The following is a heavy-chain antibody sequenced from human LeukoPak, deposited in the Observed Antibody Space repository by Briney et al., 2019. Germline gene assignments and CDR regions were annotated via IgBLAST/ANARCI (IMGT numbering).Heavy chain of an antibody. CDR1: GYTFTGYY. Sequence: GASVKVSCKASGYTFTGYYIHWVRQAPGQGLEWMGRINCNGGGTSYAQKFQGRVTMTRDTSISTAYMELDRLTSDDTAVYYCAKDSLRQNLAVAGSFDYWGQGTLVTVSS. D-gene: IGHD6-19*01. J-gene: IGHJ4*02. CDR3: AKDSLRQNLAVAGSFDY. CDR2: INCNGGGT. V-gene: IGHV1-2*06.